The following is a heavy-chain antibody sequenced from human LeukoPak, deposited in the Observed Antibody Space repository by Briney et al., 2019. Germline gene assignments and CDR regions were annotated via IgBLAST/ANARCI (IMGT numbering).Heavy chain of an antibody. CDR3: AKTRCGGDCYSDAFDI. Sequence: GGSLRLSCTASGFTFSSYSMNWVRQVPGEGLEWISYISSSVITIFYADSVKGRFTISRDNAENSLFLQMNSLRAEDTAVYYCAKTRCGGDCYSDAFDIWGQGTLVTVSS. CDR2: ISSSVITI. CDR1: GFTFSSYS. D-gene: IGHD2-21*01. V-gene: IGHV3-48*01. J-gene: IGHJ3*02.